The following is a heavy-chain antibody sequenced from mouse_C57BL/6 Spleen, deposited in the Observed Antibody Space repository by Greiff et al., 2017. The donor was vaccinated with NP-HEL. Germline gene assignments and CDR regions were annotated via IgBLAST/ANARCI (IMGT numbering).Heavy chain of an antibody. V-gene: IGHV1-61*01. Sequence: QVQLQQSGAELVRPGSSVKLSCKASGYTFTSYWMDWVKQRPGQGLDWIGNIYPTDSETHYNQKFKDKATLTVDKSDSTAYMQLSSLTSEDSAVYYCARSWYFDYWGQGTTLTVSS. CDR3: ARSWYFDY. CDR1: GYTFTSYW. J-gene: IGHJ2*01. CDR2: IYPTDSET.